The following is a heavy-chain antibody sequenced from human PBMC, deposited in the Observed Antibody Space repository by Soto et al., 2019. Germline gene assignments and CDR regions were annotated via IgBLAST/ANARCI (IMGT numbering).Heavy chain of an antibody. CDR1: GGSISSNSYS. D-gene: IGHD1-26*01. J-gene: IGHJ4*02. CDR3: ARPSGSYLYYFDY. CDR2: LYSDRDT. Sequence: PSETLSLTCSVSGGSISSNSYSWGWIRQPPGKGLEWIATLYSDRDTYYNPSLKSRVTISVDTSKNQFSLKLSSVTAADTAVYYCARPSGSYLYYFDYWGQGTLVTVSS. V-gene: IGHV4-39*01.